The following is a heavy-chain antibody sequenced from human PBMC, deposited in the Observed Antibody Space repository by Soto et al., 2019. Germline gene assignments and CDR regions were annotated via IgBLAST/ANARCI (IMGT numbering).Heavy chain of an antibody. CDR1: GGTFSSYA. CDR3: ARVTDSNFLY. Sequence: SVKVSCKASGGTFSSYAISWVRQAPGQGLQWMGGIIPIFGTTNYAQKFQGRVTITADESTSTVYMELSSLRSEDTAVYYCARVTDSNFLYWGQGALVTSPQ. V-gene: IGHV1-69*13. CDR2: IIPIFGTT. D-gene: IGHD4-4*01. J-gene: IGHJ4*02.